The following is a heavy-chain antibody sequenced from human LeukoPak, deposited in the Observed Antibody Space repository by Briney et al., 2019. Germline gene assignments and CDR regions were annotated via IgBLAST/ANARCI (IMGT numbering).Heavy chain of an antibody. Sequence: SETLSLTCTVSGGSTSVYYWSWIRQPPGKGLEWIGYIYNSGSTNYNPSLKSRVTISVDTSKNQFSLKLTSVTAADTAVYYCARDRELGYWGQGTLVTVSS. CDR3: ARDRELGY. D-gene: IGHD3-10*01. CDR1: GGSTSVYY. V-gene: IGHV4-59*01. CDR2: IYNSGST. J-gene: IGHJ4*02.